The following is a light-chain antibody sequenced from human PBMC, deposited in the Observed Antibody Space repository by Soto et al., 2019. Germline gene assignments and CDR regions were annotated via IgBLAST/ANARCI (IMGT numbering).Light chain of an antibody. V-gene: IGLV1-36*01. J-gene: IGLJ3*02. CDR3: AAWDDSLNGGV. Sequence: QSVLTQPPSVSEAPRQRVTLSCSGGSSNIGNNAVNWYQQVPGKAPKLLIYYDDLVASGVSDRFSGSKSDTSASLAISGLQSEDEAVYSCAAWDDSLNGGVFGGGTKLTVL. CDR1: SSNIGNNA. CDR2: YDD.